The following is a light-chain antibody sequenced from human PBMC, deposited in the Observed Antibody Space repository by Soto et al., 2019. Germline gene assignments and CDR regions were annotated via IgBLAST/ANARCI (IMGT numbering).Light chain of an antibody. V-gene: IGKV3-20*01. Sequence: EIVLTQSPGTLSLSPGERATLSCRASQSVSSSSLAWYQHQPGQAPRLLVYGASSRATGIPDRFSGSGSGTDFTLTISRLEPEDFALYYCQQYGSSPLTLGQGTKVDIK. CDR1: QSVSSSS. CDR3: QQYGSSPLT. J-gene: IGKJ1*01. CDR2: GAS.